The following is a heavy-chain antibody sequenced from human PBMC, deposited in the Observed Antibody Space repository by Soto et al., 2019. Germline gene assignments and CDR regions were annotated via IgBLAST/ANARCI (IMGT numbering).Heavy chain of an antibody. D-gene: IGHD3-22*01. J-gene: IGHJ4*02. CDR1: VYTFSGDL. Sequence: KGARKAAVYTFSGDLSRWLLMANRQRLEWMGWINAGNGNTKYSQKFQGRVTITRDTSASTAYMELSSLRSEDSSVYYGARTSGYYLYDYWGQGTLVTVSS. CDR3: ARTSGYYLYDY. V-gene: IGHV1-3*01. CDR2: INAGNGNT.